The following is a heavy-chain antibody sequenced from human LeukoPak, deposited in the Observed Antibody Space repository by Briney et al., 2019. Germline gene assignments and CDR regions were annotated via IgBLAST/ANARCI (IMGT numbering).Heavy chain of an antibody. D-gene: IGHD2-2*01. V-gene: IGHV3-30*18. J-gene: IGHJ4*02. Sequence: PGGSLRLSCAASGFTFSSYGMHWVRPAPGKGLEWVAVISYDGSNKYYADSVKGRFTISRDNSKNTLYLQMNSLRAEDTAVYYCAKDQSSTHFDYWGQGTLVTVSS. CDR1: GFTFSSYG. CDR3: AKDQSSTHFDY. CDR2: ISYDGSNK.